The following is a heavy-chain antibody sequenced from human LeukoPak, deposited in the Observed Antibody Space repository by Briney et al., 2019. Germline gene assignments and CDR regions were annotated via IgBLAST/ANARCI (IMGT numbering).Heavy chain of an antibody. CDR1: GGSISIGGYY. J-gene: IGHJ3*02. CDR3: ARGSYGSGSYLPNDAFDI. D-gene: IGHD3-10*01. Sequence: SETLSLTCTVSGGSISIGGYYWSWLRQHPGKGLEWIGYIYYSGSTYYNPSLKSRVTISVDTSKNQFSLKLSSVTAADTAVYYCARGSYGSGSYLPNDAFDIWGQGTMVTVSS. V-gene: IGHV4-31*03. CDR2: IYYSGST.